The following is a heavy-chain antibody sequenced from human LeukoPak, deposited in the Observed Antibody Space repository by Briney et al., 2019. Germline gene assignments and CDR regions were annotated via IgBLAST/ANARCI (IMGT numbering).Heavy chain of an antibody. Sequence: GGSLRLSCAASGFTFSSYAMSWVRQAPGKGLEWVSAISGSGGSTYYADSVKGRFTISRDNSKNTLYLQMNSLRAEDTAVYYCARRQAGATKGGAFDIWGQGTMVTVSS. V-gene: IGHV3-23*01. D-gene: IGHD1-26*01. CDR1: GFTFSSYA. J-gene: IGHJ3*02. CDR3: ARRQAGATKGGAFDI. CDR2: ISGSGGST.